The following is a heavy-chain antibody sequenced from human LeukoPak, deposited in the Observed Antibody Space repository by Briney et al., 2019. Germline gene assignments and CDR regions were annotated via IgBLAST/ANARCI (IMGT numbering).Heavy chain of an antibody. CDR3: ASGGIYYGAAFEF. J-gene: IGHJ4*02. Sequence: PGGSLRLSCAGSGFTFDDYGMSWVRHAPGKGLEWVSGINWNGGSIGYADSVKGRFTISRDNAKNSLYLQMNSLRAEDTAFYYCASGGIYYGAAFEFWGQGTLVTVSS. CDR1: GFTFDDYG. CDR2: INWNGGSI. D-gene: IGHD1-26*01. V-gene: IGHV3-20*04.